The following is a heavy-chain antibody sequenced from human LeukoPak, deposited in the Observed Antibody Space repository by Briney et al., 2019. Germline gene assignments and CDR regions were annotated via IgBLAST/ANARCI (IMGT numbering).Heavy chain of an antibody. J-gene: IGHJ4*02. V-gene: IGHV1-2*02. D-gene: IGHD3-22*01. CDR2: INPNSGGT. CDR3: ARVEYYYDSSGYYPFDY. Sequence: ASVKVSCKASGYTFTGYYMHWVRQAPGQGLEGMVWINPNSGGTNYAQKFQGRVTMTRDTSISTAYMELSRLRSDDTAVYYCARVEYYYDSSGYYPFDYWGQGTLVTVSS. CDR1: GYTFTGYY.